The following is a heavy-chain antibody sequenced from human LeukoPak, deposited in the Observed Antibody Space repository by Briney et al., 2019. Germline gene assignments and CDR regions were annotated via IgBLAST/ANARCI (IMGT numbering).Heavy chain of an antibody. CDR3: ANIFLPTAAENGFNP. D-gene: IGHD2-2*01. J-gene: IGHJ5*02. CDR2: IYYSGST. CDR1: GGSVSSTTYY. V-gene: IGHV4-39*07. Sequence: SETLSLTCTVSGGSVSSTTYYWGWIRQPPGKGLEWIGSIYYSGSTYYNPSLKSRVSISEDTSKNQFSLKVSSVTAADTAVYYCANIFLPTAAENGFNPGGREPQVTAPS.